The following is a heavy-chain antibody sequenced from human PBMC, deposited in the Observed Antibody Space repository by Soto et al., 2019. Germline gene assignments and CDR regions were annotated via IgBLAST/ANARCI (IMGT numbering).Heavy chain of an antibody. D-gene: IGHD6-6*01. Sequence: GESLKISCKGSGYSFTSYWIGWARQMPGKGLEWMGIIYPGDSDTRYSPSFQGQVTISADKSISTAYLQWSSLKASDTAMYYCARHEYSSSSLYYYYGMDVWGQGTTVTVSS. CDR2: IYPGDSDT. CDR3: ARHEYSSSSLYYYYGMDV. CDR1: GYSFTSYW. V-gene: IGHV5-51*01. J-gene: IGHJ6*02.